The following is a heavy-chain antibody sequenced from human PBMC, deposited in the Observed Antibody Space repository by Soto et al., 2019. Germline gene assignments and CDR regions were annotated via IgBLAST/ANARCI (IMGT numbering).Heavy chain of an antibody. D-gene: IGHD2-2*01. V-gene: IGHV4-39*01. J-gene: IGHJ6*02. CDR2: IYYSGST. CDR3: ASQGGDIVLVPVAYGHYYGMDV. Sequence: QLQLQESGPGLVKPSETLSLTCTVSGGSISSSSYYWGWIRQPPGKGLEWIGSIYYSGSTYYNPSLKSRVTISVDTSKNQFSLKLSSVTAADTAVYYCASQGGDIVLVPVAYGHYYGMDVWGQGTTVTVSS. CDR1: GGSISSSSYY.